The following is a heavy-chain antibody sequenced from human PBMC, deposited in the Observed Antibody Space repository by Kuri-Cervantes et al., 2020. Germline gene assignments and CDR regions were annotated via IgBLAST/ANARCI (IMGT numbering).Heavy chain of an antibody. Sequence: ESLKISCAVYGGSFSGYYWSWIRQPPGKGLEWIGEINHSGSTNYNPSLKSRVTISVDTSKNQFSLKLSSVTAADTAVYYCATHPGLDYWGQGTLVTVSS. CDR1: GGSFSGYY. J-gene: IGHJ4*02. V-gene: IGHV4-34*01. CDR2: INHSGST. CDR3: ATHPGLDY.